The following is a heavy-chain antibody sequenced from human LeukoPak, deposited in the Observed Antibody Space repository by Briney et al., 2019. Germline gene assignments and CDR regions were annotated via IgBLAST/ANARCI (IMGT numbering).Heavy chain of an antibody. CDR2: ISWNSGTI. J-gene: IGHJ4*02. V-gene: IGHV3-9*01. D-gene: IGHD3-9*01. CDR3: AKGKYYDILTGLHDY. Sequence: GGSLRLSCAATGFTFDDYAMHWVRQAPGKGLEWVSGISWNSGTIGYADSVKGRFTISRDNAKNSLYLQMSSLRAEDTALYYCAKGKYYDILTGLHDYWGQGTLVTVSS. CDR1: GFTFDDYA.